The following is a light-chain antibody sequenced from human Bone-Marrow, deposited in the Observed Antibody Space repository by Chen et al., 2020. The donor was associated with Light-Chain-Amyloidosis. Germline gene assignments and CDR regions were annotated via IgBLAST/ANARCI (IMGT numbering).Light chain of an antibody. CDR2: DDS. CDR3: QVWDRSSDRPV. CDR1: NIGSTS. Sequence: SYVLTQPSSVSVAPVQTATIACGGNNIGSTSVHWYQQTPGQAPLLVVYDDSDRPSGIPERLSGSNSGNTATLTISRVEAGDEADDYGQVWDRSSDRPVFGGGTKLTVL. V-gene: IGLV3-21*02. J-gene: IGLJ3*02.